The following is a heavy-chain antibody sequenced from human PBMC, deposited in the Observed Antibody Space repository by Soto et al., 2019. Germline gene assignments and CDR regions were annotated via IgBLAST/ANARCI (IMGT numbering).Heavy chain of an antibody. D-gene: IGHD1-26*01. Sequence: EVQLVESGGGLVQPGGSLRLSCAASGFTFSSYSMNWVRQAPGKGLEWVSYISSSSSTIYYADSVKGRFTISRDNAKNSLYLQMNSLRDEDTAGYYCADVGATRVGDAFDIWGQGTMVTVSS. V-gene: IGHV3-48*02. CDR3: ADVGATRVGDAFDI. CDR1: GFTFSSYS. J-gene: IGHJ3*02. CDR2: ISSSSSTI.